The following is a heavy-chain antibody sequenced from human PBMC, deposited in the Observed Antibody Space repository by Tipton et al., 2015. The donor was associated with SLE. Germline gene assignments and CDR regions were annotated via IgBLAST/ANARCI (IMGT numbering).Heavy chain of an antibody. J-gene: IGHJ6*02. D-gene: IGHD3-22*01. CDR1: GGSISSHY. CDR3: ATDWAYDSSGYYSGYGMDV. Sequence: TLSLTCTVSGGSISSHYWSWIRQPPGKGLEWIGYIYYSGSTNYNPSLKSRVTISVDTSKNQFSLKLSSVTAADTAVYYCATDWAYDSSGYYSGYGMDVWGQGTTVTVSS. V-gene: IGHV4-59*11. CDR2: IYYSGST.